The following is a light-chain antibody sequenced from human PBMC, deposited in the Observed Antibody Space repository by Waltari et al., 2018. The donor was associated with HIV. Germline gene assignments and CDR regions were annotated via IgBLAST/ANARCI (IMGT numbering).Light chain of an antibody. CDR2: EVT. V-gene: IGLV2-8*01. Sequence: QSALTQPPSASGSPGQSVTISCTGTSSDIGGYNYVSWYQQHPGKAPKPIMTEVTKRPPGVPDRFSGSKSGNTAFLTVSGLQAEDEAHYYCSSYAPTNNFYVLFGGGTALTVL. J-gene: IGLJ2*01. CDR3: SSYAPTNNFYVL. CDR1: SSDIGGYNY.